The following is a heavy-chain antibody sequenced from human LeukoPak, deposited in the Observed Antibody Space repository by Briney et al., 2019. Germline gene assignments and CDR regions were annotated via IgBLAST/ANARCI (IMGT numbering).Heavy chain of an antibody. CDR1: GFTFSRSG. CDR2: ISGGGDST. Sequence: GGSLRLSCAASGFTFSRSGMSWVRQTPGKGLELVSAISGGGDSTYHADSVKGRFTISRDNSKNTLYLQMNGLRAEDTAVYYCAKDGVRMITFGDYFDYWGQGTLVTVSS. V-gene: IGHV3-23*01. J-gene: IGHJ4*02. D-gene: IGHD3-16*01. CDR3: AKDGVRMITFGDYFDY.